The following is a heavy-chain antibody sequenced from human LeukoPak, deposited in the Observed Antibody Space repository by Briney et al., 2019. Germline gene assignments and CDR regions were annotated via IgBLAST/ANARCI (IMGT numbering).Heavy chain of an antibody. CDR1: GFTFSSYA. J-gene: IGHJ4*02. V-gene: IGHV3-23*01. CDR3: AKALRYSSGYYFDY. Sequence: GGSLRLSCAASGFTFSSYAMSWVRQAPGKGLEWVSAISGSGGSTYYADSVKGRFTISRDNSKNTLYLQMNNLRAEDTAVYYCAKALRYSSGYYFDYWGQGTLVTVSS. CDR2: ISGSGGST. D-gene: IGHD6-19*01.